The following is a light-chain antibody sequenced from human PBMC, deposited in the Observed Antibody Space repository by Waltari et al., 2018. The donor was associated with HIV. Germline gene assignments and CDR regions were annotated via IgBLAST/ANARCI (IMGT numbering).Light chain of an antibody. Sequence: SYELTQPPSVSVSPGQTASITCSGDTLGDKYACWYQQKPGPSPVLVIFQGSKRPSGIRERCSGSSAGSTATLTSSATQAMDEADYYCQAWDSSTVVFGGGTKLTVL. J-gene: IGLJ2*01. V-gene: IGLV3-1*01. CDR1: TLGDKY. CDR2: QGS. CDR3: QAWDSSTVV.